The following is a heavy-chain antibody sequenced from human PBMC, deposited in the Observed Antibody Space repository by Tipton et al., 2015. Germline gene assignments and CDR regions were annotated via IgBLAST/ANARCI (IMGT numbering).Heavy chain of an antibody. Sequence: VQLVQSGPEVKKPGESLKISCKASGYSFSNFWIAWVRQMPGKGLEWMGIIYPGDSDAKYSPSFQGQVTISVDKSINSAYLQWSSLKASDTAIYYCARQPLVYAINGWLDSWGQGTLVTVSS. J-gene: IGHJ5*01. CDR2: IYPGDSDA. D-gene: IGHD2-8*01. CDR3: ARQPLVYAINGWLDS. V-gene: IGHV5-51*01. CDR1: GYSFSNFW.